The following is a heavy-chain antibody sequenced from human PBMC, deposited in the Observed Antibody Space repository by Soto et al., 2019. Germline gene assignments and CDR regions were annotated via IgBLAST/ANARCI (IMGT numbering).Heavy chain of an antibody. V-gene: IGHV4-59*01. CDR2: IYYSGST. CDR1: GGSISSYY. J-gene: IGHJ4*02. D-gene: IGHD3-22*01. Sequence: SETLSLTCTVSGGSISSYYWSWIRQPPGKGLEWIGYIYYSGSTNYNPSLKSRVTISEDTSKNQFSLKLSSVTAADTAVYYCARGLDYYDSSGYYFDYWGQGTLVTVSS. CDR3: ARGLDYYDSSGYYFDY.